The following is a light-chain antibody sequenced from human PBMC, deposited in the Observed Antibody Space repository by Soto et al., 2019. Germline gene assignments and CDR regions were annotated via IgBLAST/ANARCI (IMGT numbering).Light chain of an antibody. Sequence: QSALTQPASVSGSPGQSITISCTGTSSDVGGYNCVSWYQQHPGKAPKLMIYGVSNRPSGVSNRFSGSKSGNTASLTISGLQTEDAADYYCSSFISSTTLALCVFGTGPKLTVL. J-gene: IGLJ1*01. V-gene: IGLV2-14*01. CDR2: GVS. CDR3: SSFISSTTLALCV. CDR1: SSDVGGYNC.